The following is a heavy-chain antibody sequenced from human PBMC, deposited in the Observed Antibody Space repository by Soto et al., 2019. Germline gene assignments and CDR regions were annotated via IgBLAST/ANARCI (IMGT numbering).Heavy chain of an antibody. J-gene: IGHJ5*02. V-gene: IGHV3-74*01. CDR1: GFTFSSYW. CDR3: AREGIAAAENWFDP. CDR2: INSDGSST. Sequence: PGGSLRLSCAASGFTFSSYWMHWVRQAPGKGLVWVSRINSDGSSTSYADSVKGRFTISRDNAKNTLYLQMNSLRAEDTAVYYCAREGIAAAENWFDPWGQGTLVTVPQ. D-gene: IGHD6-13*01.